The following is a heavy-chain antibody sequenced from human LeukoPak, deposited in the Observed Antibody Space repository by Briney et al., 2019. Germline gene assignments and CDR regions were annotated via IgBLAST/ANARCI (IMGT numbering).Heavy chain of an antibody. CDR2: ITPNADRT. D-gene: IGHD3-22*01. CDR1: GFTFGSYG. V-gene: IGHV3-23*01. CDR3: AIMHGYYDGSGYWVQ. J-gene: IGHJ1*01. Sequence: GGSLRLSCAASGFTFGSYGMSWVRQAPGKGLEWVSFITPNADRTSYADSVEGRLTISRDNTRNTLYMQMNSLRDEDTAVYYCAIMHGYYDGSGYWVQWGQGTLVTVSS.